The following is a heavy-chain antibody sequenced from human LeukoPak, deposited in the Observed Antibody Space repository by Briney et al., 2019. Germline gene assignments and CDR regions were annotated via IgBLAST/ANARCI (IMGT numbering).Heavy chain of an antibody. Sequence: GGSLRLSCAASGFTFSTYNMNWVRQAPGKGLEWVSYISSSSSYTNYADSVKGRFTISRDNSKDTLFLQMNSLRAEDTAVYYCAREGPRGNSQFDYWGQGTLVTVSS. V-gene: IGHV3-21*05. J-gene: IGHJ4*02. CDR2: ISSSSSYT. D-gene: IGHD2/OR15-2a*01. CDR3: AREGPRGNSQFDY. CDR1: GFTFSTYN.